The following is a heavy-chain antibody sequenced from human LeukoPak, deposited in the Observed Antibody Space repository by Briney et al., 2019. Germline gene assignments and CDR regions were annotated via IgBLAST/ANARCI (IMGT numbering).Heavy chain of an antibody. CDR2: IYYSGST. D-gene: IGHD2-15*01. J-gene: IGHJ4*02. V-gene: IGHV4-31*03. CDR1: GGSISSGGYY. Sequence: SETLSLTCTVSGGSISSGGYYWSWIRQHPGKGLEWIGNIYYSGSTYYNPSLKSRVTISVDTSKNQFSLKLSSVTAADTAVYYCARGALGYCSGGSCYRPFDYWGQGTLVTVSS. CDR3: ARGALGYCSGGSCYRPFDY.